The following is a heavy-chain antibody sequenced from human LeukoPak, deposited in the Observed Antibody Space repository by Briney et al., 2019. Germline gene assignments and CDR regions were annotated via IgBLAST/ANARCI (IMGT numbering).Heavy chain of an antibody. CDR1: GYTFTGYY. V-gene: IGHV1-2*02. Sequence: GASVKVSCKASGYTFTGYYMHWVRQAPGQGLEWMGWINPNSGGTNYAQKFQGRVTMTRDTSISTAYMELSRLRSDGTAIYYCARDLRLSVIMGATRTDVFDIWGQGTMVTVSS. D-gene: IGHD1-26*01. CDR3: ARDLRLSVIMGATRTDVFDI. J-gene: IGHJ3*02. CDR2: INPNSGGT.